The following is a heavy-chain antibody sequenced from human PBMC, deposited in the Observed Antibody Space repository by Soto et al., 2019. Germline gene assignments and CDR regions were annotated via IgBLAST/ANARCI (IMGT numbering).Heavy chain of an antibody. CDR1: GGSISDYY. J-gene: IGHJ4*02. Sequence: QVQLRESGPGLVKPSETLSLTCTVSGGSISDYYWGWIRQPPGKGLEWIGYVHYSGSTNYNPSLNTRVTISVDKSKNQFALKLTSVTAADTAVYYCAREVRDGTTWYFDYWGQGTLVTVSS. D-gene: IGHD2-21*01. CDR2: VHYSGST. CDR3: AREVRDGTTWYFDY. V-gene: IGHV4-59*01.